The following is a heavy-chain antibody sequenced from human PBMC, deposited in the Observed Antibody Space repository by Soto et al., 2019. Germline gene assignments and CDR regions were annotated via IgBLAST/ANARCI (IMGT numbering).Heavy chain of an antibody. J-gene: IGHJ5*01. CDR2: TYYRSKWYN. V-gene: IGHV6-1*01. CDR3: ARDGWIQLRGRPGIDS. D-gene: IGHD5-18*01. Sequence: SQTLSLTCAISGDSVSSNSAAWNWIRQSPSRGLEWLGRTYYRSKWYNDCAVSVKSRITINPDTSKNQFSLQLNSVTPEDTAVYYCARDGWIQLRGRPGIDSRGQGTPVTVSS. CDR1: GDSVSSNSAA.